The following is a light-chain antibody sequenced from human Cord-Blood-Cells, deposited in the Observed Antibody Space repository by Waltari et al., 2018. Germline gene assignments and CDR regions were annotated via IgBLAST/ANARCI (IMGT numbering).Light chain of an antibody. CDR3: QQYGSSPPIT. J-gene: IGKJ4*01. CDR1: QSVSSSY. Sequence: EIVLTQSPGTLSFSPGEIATLSCRASQSVSSSYLAWYQQNPGQAPRLLIYGASSRATGIPDRFSGSGSGTDFTLTISRLEPEDFAVYYCQQYGSSPPITFGGGTKVEIK. CDR2: GAS. V-gene: IGKV3-20*01.